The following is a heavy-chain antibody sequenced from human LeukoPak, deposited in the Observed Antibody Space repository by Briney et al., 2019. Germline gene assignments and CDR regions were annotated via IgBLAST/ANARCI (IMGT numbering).Heavy chain of an antibody. Sequence: GGSLRLSCAASGFTFTDYAMSWVRQAPGKGLEWVSGISISGGTTYYPDSVKGRITISRDNSKNTLYLQINSVRAEDTALYYCAKSNGRGVVNFDYWGQGTLVTVSS. D-gene: IGHD2-15*01. V-gene: IGHV3-23*01. J-gene: IGHJ4*02. CDR3: AKSNGRGVVNFDY. CDR1: GFTFTDYA. CDR2: ISISGGTT.